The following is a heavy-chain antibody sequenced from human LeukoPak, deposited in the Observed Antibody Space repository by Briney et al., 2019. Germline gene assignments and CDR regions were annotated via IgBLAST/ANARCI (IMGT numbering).Heavy chain of an antibody. D-gene: IGHD6-19*01. Sequence: SETLSLTCAVYGGSFSGYYWSWIRQPPGKGLEWIGEINHSGSTNYNPSLKCRVTISVDTSKNQFSLKLSSVTAADTAVYYCARGRQWLVYWGQGTLVTVSS. CDR2: INHSGST. CDR1: GGSFSGYY. V-gene: IGHV4-34*01. J-gene: IGHJ4*02. CDR3: ARGRQWLVY.